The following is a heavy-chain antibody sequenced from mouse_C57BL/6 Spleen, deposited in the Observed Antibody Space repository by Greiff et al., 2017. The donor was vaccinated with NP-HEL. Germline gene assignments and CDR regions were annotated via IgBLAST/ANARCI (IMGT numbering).Heavy chain of an antibody. V-gene: IGHV5-17*01. D-gene: IGHD2-4*01. J-gene: IGHJ4*01. CDR1: GFTFSDYG. CDR2: ISSGSSTI. CDR3: ARTYDYDGEGYAMDY. Sequence: EVMLVESGGGLVKPGGSLKLSCAASGFTFSDYGMHWVRQAPEKGLEWVAYISSGSSTIYYADTVKGRFTISRDNAKNTLFLQMTSLRSEDTAMYYCARTYDYDGEGYAMDYWGQGTSVTVSS.